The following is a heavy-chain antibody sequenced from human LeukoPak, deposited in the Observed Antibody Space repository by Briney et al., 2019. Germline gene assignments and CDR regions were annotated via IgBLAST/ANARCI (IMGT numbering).Heavy chain of an antibody. Sequence: GGSLRLSCVASGFTFSNAWMSWVRQAPGKGLEWVGRFKSKTDGGTTDYAAPVKGRFTISRDDSKNTLYLQMNSLKTEDTAVYYCTTEGGWSFYFDYWGQGTLVTVSS. J-gene: IGHJ4*02. CDR3: TTEGGWSFYFDY. D-gene: IGHD2-15*01. CDR1: GFTFSNAW. CDR2: FKSKTDGGTT. V-gene: IGHV3-15*01.